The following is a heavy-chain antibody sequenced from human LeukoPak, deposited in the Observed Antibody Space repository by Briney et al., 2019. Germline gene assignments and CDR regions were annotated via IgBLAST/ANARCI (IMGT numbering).Heavy chain of an antibody. CDR2: FYTSGST. Sequence: SETLSLTCTVSGGSISSGNYYWNWIRQPAGKGLEWIGRFYTSGSTNFNPSLKSRVTISVDTSKNQFSLKMRSVTAADTAVYYCARYYYDSSGYQKNYYYYYYMDVWGKGTTVTISS. CDR3: ARYYYDSSGYQKNYYYYYYMDV. J-gene: IGHJ6*03. D-gene: IGHD3-22*01. CDR1: GGSISSGNYY. V-gene: IGHV4-61*02.